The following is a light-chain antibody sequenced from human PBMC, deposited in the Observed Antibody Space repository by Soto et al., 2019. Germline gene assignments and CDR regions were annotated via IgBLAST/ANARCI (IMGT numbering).Light chain of an antibody. CDR3: QQYGYAPWT. V-gene: IGKV3-20*01. CDR2: GAS. J-gene: IGKJ1*01. CDR1: QSVAKNN. Sequence: EIVWAQSRETVYLSPGARATLSCRASQSVAKNNLNWYQQKPGQAPRLLIYGASTRATGIPARFSGSGSGTDFTLTISRLEPEDFVVYYCQQYGYAPWTCAQGTKVDIK.